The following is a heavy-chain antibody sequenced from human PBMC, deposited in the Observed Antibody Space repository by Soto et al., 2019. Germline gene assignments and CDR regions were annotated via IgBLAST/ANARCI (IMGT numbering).Heavy chain of an antibody. CDR1: AFTFSDFA. CDR2: MSSDGTTI. J-gene: IGHJ6*02. V-gene: IGHV3-30-3*01. D-gene: IGHD3-9*01. CDR3: ARAGFHFGMDV. Sequence: QVQLLESGGGVVQPGRSLRLSCAASAFTFSDFAMHWVRQAPGKGLEWVAVMSSDGTTIYYAGSVKGRFTISRDNFKSTLYLQMNSLRPDYTAVYYCARAGFHFGMDVWGLGTTVTVS.